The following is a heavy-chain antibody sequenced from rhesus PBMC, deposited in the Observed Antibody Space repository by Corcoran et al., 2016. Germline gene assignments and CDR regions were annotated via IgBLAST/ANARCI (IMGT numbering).Heavy chain of an antibody. J-gene: IGHJ2*01. V-gene: IGHV4S2*01. CDR1: GDSVPRNY. Sequence: QVQLQESGPGLVKPSETLALTCAVSGDSVPRNYWNCLRPAPGKGLEWIGRIYGSAGNTDYNPSLKSRLTISRDTSKNQFSLKLSSVTAADTAVYYCARSNWGYFDLWGPGTPITISS. D-gene: IGHD7-45*01. CDR3: ARSNWGYFDL. CDR2: IYGSAGNT.